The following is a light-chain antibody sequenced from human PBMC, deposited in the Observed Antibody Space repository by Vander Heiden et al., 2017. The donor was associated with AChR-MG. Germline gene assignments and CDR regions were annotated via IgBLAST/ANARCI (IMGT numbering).Light chain of an antibody. Sequence: QSALTQPASVSGSPGQSITITCTGTSSDVGSYNLVSWYQQQPGKAPKLMIYEGSKRPSGVSNRFSGSKSGNTASLTISGLQAEDEADYYCCSYAGSSRVFGGGTKLTVL. CDR1: SSDVGSYNL. CDR3: CSYAGSSRV. CDR2: EGS. V-gene: IGLV2-23*01. J-gene: IGLJ2*01.